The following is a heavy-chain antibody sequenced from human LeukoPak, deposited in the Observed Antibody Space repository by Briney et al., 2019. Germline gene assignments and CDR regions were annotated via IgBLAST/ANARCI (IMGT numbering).Heavy chain of an antibody. CDR1: GGTFSSYA. D-gene: IGHD3-22*01. V-gene: IGHV1-69*04. CDR3: AREYYDSSGYYYDYYGMDV. J-gene: IGHJ6*02. Sequence: SVKVSCKASGGTFSSYAISWVRQAPGQGLEWMGRIIPILGIANYAQKFQGRVTITADKSTSTAYMELSSLRSEDTTVYYCAREYYDSSGYYYDYYGMDVWGQGTTVTVSS. CDR2: IIPILGIA.